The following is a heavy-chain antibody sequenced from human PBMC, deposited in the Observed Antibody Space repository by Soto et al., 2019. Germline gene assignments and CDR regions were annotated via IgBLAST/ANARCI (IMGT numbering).Heavy chain of an antibody. CDR1: GFTFSNAW. J-gene: IGHJ3*02. V-gene: IGHV3-15*01. D-gene: IGHD5-12*01. CDR2: IKSKTDGGTT. CDR3: TTEDGYNSDTFDI. Sequence: PGGSLRLSCAASGFTFSNAWMIWVRQAPEKGLEWVGRIKSKTDGGTTDYAAPVKGRFTISRDDSKNTLYLQMNSLKTEDTAVYYCTTEDGYNSDTFDIWGQGTMVTVSS.